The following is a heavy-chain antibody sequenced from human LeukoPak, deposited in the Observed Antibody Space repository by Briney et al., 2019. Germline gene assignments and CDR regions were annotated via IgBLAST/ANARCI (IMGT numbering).Heavy chain of an antibody. V-gene: IGHV1-2*02. D-gene: IGHD1-26*01. CDR1: GYTFTGYY. J-gene: IGHJ4*02. Sequence: ASVKVSCKASGYTFTGYYIHWVRQAPGQGLEWMGWINPNSGGRNYAQKFQGRVTMTRDTSISTAYMELSRLRSDDTAVYYCARREGATTGSFDYWGQGTLVTVSS. CDR2: INPNSGGR. CDR3: ARREGATTGSFDY.